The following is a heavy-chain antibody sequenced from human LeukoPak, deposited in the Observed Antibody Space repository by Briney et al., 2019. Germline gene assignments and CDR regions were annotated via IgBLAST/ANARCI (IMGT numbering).Heavy chain of an antibody. V-gene: IGHV1-46*01. J-gene: IGHJ5*02. CDR2: INPSGGST. CDR1: GYTFTSYY. Sequence: ASVKVSCKASGYTFTSYYMHWVRQAPGQGLEWMGIINPSGGSTSYAQKFQGRVTMTRDTSTSTVYMELSSLRSEDTAVYYCARGRQQQLVRVIGWFDPWGQGTLVTVSS. D-gene: IGHD6-13*01. CDR3: ARGRQQQLVRVIGWFDP.